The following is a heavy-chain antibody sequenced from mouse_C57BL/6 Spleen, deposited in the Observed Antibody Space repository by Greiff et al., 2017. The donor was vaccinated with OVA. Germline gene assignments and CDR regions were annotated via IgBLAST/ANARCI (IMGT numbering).Heavy chain of an antibody. CDR3: ARHREAAYYAMDY. D-gene: IGHD3-3*01. CDR2: IWSDGST. V-gene: IGHV2-6-1*01. CDR1: GFSLTSYG. J-gene: IGHJ4*01. Sequence: QVQLKESGPGLVAPSQSLSITCTVSGFSLTSYGVHWVRQPPGKGLEWLVVIWSDGSTTYNSALKSRLSISKDNSKSQVSLKMNSLQTDDTAMYYCARHREAAYYAMDYWGQGTSVTVSS.